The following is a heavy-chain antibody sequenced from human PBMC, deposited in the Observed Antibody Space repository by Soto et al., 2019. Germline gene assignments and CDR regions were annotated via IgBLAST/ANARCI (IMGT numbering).Heavy chain of an antibody. J-gene: IGHJ4*02. CDR3: TRESLGAKGADH. CDR1: GDTFNSYV. Sequence: QVQLVQSGAEVKRPGSSVKVSCESSGDTFNSYVISWVRQAPGQGLEWMGGIIPIIGVTHYAQKFQGRVTISALSSTGTAYMELTYLGFKDTALDYCTRESLGAKGADHWGQGTLVKVSS. V-gene: IGHV1-69*17. D-gene: IGHD3-16*01. CDR2: IIPIIGVT.